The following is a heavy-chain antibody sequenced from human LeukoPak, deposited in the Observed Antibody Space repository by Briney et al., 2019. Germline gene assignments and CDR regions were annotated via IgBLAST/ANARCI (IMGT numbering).Heavy chain of an antibody. V-gene: IGHV1-18*01. D-gene: IGHD3-3*01. Sequence: GASVKVSCKXSGYTFTSYGISWVRQAPRQGLEWMGRISAYNGNTNYAQKLQGRVTMTTDTSTSTAYMELRSLRSDDTAVYYCARISPNLDDFDPWGQGTLVTVSS. J-gene: IGHJ5*02. CDR1: GYTFTSYG. CDR2: ISAYNGNT. CDR3: ARISPNLDDFDP.